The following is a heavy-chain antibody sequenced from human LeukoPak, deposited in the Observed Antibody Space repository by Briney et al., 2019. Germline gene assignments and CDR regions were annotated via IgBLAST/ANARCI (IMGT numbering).Heavy chain of an antibody. CDR2: IYWDDDK. J-gene: IGHJ3*02. V-gene: IGHV2-5*02. D-gene: IGHD3-10*01. CDR1: GFSLSTSGVG. Sequence: SGPKLVNPTQTLTLTCTFSGFSLSTSGVGVGWIRQPPGKALEWLALIYWDDDKRYSPSLKSRLTITKDTSKNQVVLTMTNMDPVDTATYYCARIWFGELFGGAFDIWGQGTMVTVSS. CDR3: ARIWFGELFGGAFDI.